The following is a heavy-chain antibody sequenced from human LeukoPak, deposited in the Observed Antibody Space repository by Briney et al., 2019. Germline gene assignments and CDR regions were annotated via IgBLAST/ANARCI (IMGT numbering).Heavy chain of an antibody. CDR2: IIPIFGTA. Sequence: GASVKVSCKSSGGTFTSYAISWVRQAPGQGLEWLGGIIPIFGTANYAQKFQARLTITADDSTSTAYMELSSLRSEATDVYYCARGYYGAGMDSFDYWGQGTLVTVSS. J-gene: IGHJ4*02. CDR3: ARGYYGAGMDSFDY. CDR1: GGTFTSYA. V-gene: IGHV1-69*13. D-gene: IGHD3-10*01.